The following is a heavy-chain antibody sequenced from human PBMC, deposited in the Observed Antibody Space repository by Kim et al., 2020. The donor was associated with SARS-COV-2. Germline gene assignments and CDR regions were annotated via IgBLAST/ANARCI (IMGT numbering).Heavy chain of an antibody. V-gene: IGHV4-39*01. J-gene: IGHJ6*02. CDR2: IYYSGST. CDR3: ARVSSVITYYYYYGMDV. CDR1: GGSITSTSYY. D-gene: IGHD3-16*01. Sequence: SETLSLTCTVSGGSITSTSYYWGWIRQPPGKGLEWIGSIYYSGSTYYNPSLKSRVTITGDTSKNQLSLKLSSVTAADTAVYYCARVSSVITYYYYYGMDVWGQGTTVTVSS.